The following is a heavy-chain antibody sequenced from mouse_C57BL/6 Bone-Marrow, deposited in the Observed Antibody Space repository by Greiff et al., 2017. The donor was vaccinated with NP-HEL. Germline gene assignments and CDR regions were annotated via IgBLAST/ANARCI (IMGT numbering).Heavy chain of an antibody. J-gene: IGHJ4*01. CDR2: IYPRSGNT. Sequence: LVESGAELARPGASVKLSCKASGYTFTSYGISWVKQRTGQGLEWIGEIYPRSGNTYYNEKFKGKATLTADKSSSTAYMELRSLTSEDAAVYFCARSSNSSRDYWGQGTSVTVSS. CDR3: ARSSNSSRDY. D-gene: IGHD2-5*01. CDR1: GYTFTSYG. V-gene: IGHV1-81*01.